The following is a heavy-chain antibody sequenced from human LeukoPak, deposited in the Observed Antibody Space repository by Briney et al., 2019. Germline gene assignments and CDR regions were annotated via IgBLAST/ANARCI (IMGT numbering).Heavy chain of an antibody. CDR1: GCSISSGSYY. J-gene: IGHJ4*02. V-gene: IGHV4-61*02. D-gene: IGHD3-22*01. CDR3: ARGYYDSSGYEL. CDR2: IYTSGST. Sequence: SETLSLTCTVSGCSISSGSYYWSWIRQPAGKGLEWIGRIYTSGSTNYNPSLKSRVTISVDTSKNQFSLKLSSVTAADTAVYYCARGYYDSSGYELWGQGTLVTVSS.